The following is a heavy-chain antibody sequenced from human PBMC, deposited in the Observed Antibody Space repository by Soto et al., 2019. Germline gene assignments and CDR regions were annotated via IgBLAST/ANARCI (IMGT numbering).Heavy chain of an antibody. J-gene: IGHJ4*02. CDR3: AKRTIGSSYDY. CDR1: GFTFSSYA. D-gene: IGHD6-13*01. Sequence: EVQLLESGGGLVQPGGSLRLSCAASGFTFSSYAMNWVRQAPGKGLEWVSVISGSGGSTYYADSVKGRFTISRDNSKNTLYLPMNSLRAEDTAVYYCAKRTIGSSYDYWGQGTLVTVSS. CDR2: ISGSGGST. V-gene: IGHV3-23*01.